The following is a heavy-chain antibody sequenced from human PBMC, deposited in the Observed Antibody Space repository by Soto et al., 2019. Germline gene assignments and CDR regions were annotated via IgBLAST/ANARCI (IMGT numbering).Heavy chain of an antibody. CDR1: GYSFTTYD. J-gene: IGHJ4*02. CDR3: ARNRRKTGDFYY. D-gene: IGHD7-27*01. Sequence: QEELVQSGAEVEKPGASVKVSCKASGYSFTTYDINWMRQATGQGLEWMGWMDPNSGDTGYAQKFQGRVTMTRDTSISTAYMELSSLRSDDTALYYCARNRRKTGDFYYWGQGTLVTVSS. V-gene: IGHV1-8*01. CDR2: MDPNSGDT.